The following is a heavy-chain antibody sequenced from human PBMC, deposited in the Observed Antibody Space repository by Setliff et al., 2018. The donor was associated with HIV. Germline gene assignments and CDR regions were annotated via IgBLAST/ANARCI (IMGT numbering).Heavy chain of an antibody. J-gene: IGHJ6*02. CDR3: ARGYCSGGSCYGTYYYYGMDV. CDR2: IIPIFGTA. D-gene: IGHD2-15*01. CDR1: GGTFSSYA. Sequence: SVKVSCKASGGTFSSYAISWVRQAPGQGLEWMGGIIPIFGTANYAQKFQGRVTITTDESTSTAYMELSSLRSEDTAVYYCARGYCSGGSCYGTYYYYGMDVWGQGTTVTVSS. V-gene: IGHV1-69*05.